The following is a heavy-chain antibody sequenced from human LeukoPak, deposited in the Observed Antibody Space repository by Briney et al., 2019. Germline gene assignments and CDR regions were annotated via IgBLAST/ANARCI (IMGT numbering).Heavy chain of an antibody. CDR1: GFTFSSYS. V-gene: IGHV3-48*01. D-gene: IGHD5-18*01. Sequence: PGGSLRLSCAASGFTFSSYSMNWVRQAPGKGLEWVSYISSSASTIYYADSVKGRFTISRDKAKNSLYLQMNSLRAEDTAVYYCARVPYSYGLCDYWDQGTLVTVSS. J-gene: IGHJ4*02. CDR3: ARVPYSYGLCDY. CDR2: ISSSASTI.